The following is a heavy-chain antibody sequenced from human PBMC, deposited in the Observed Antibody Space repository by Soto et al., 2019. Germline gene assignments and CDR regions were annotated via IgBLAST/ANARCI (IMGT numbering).Heavy chain of an antibody. Sequence: EVQLMESGGGLVQPGGSLRLSCAASGFTFSSYAMSWVRQAPGKGLEWVSVITGSGRTTYYADSVKGRFTISRDNSKNTLYLQMNSLRAEDTAVYYCARRGGALGYGGQGTLVTVSS. V-gene: IGHV3-23*01. D-gene: IGHD3-16*01. CDR1: GFTFSSYA. CDR3: ARRGGALGY. J-gene: IGHJ4*02. CDR2: ITGSGRTT.